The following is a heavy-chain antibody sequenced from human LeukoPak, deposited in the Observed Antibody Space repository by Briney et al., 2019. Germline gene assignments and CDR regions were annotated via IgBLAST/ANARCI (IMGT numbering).Heavy chain of an antibody. CDR2: IYYSGST. J-gene: IGHJ5*02. Sequence: SETLSLTCTVSGGSISSYYWSWIRQPPGKGLEWIGYIYYSGSTNYNPSLKGRVTISVDTSKNQFSLELSSVTAADTAVYYCARGDDWFDPWGQGTLVTVSS. CDR3: ARGDDWFDP. V-gene: IGHV4-59*01. D-gene: IGHD1-26*01. CDR1: GGSISSYY.